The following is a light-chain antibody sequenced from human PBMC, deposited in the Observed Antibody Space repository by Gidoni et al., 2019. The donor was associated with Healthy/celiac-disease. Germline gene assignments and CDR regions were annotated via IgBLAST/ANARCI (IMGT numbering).Light chain of an antibody. CDR2: GSS. CDR1: QSVSSSY. V-gene: IGKV3-20*01. Sequence: EIVLTQSPGTLSLSPGERATLSCRASQSVSSSYLAWPQHKPGPAPRLLIYGSSSRATGIPDRFSGSGSGTDFTLTISRLEPDDFAVYYCQQYGSSPSYAFGQGTKLESK. J-gene: IGKJ2*01. CDR3: QQYGSSPSYA.